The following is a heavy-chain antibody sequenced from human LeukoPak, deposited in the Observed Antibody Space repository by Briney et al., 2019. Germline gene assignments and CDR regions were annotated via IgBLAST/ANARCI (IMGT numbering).Heavy chain of an antibody. V-gene: IGHV3-7*01. CDR3: ARDDLGHDTPYDY. CDR1: GFTFSSYW. Sequence: GGSLRLSCAASGFTFSSYWMSWVRQAPGKGLEWVANIKQDGSEKYYVDSVRGRVTISRNNAKTSLYLQMNSLRAEDTAVYYCARDDLGHDTPYDYWGQGTLVTVSS. D-gene: IGHD2-15*01. J-gene: IGHJ4*02. CDR2: IKQDGSEK.